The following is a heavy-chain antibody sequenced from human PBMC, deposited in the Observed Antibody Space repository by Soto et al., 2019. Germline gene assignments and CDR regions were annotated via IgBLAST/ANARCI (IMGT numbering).Heavy chain of an antibody. D-gene: IGHD3-22*01. CDR1: GGSISSGDYY. CDR2: IHYSGHT. CDR3: ARVYDSSGYVDF. V-gene: IGHV4-30-4*01. Sequence: SETLSLTCTVSGGSISSGDYYWSWIRQPPGKGLEWIGYIHYSGHTYYNPSLKSRATLSVNTSKNQFSLKLSSVTAADTAVYFCARVYDSSGYVDFWGHGTLVTVSS. J-gene: IGHJ5*01.